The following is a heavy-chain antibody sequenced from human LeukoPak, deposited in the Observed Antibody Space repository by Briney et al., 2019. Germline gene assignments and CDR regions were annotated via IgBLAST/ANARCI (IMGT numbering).Heavy chain of an antibody. V-gene: IGHV1-18*01. D-gene: IGHD3-10*01. CDR2: ISAYNGNT. CDR3: ATIAMVRGVNAFDI. CDR1: GYTFTAYS. J-gene: IGHJ3*02. Sequence: RASVKVSCKASGYTFTAYSISWVRQAPGQGLEWMGWISAYNGNTNYAQKLQGRVTMTTDTSTSTAYMELRSLRSDDTAVYYCATIAMVRGVNAFDIWGQGTMVTVSS.